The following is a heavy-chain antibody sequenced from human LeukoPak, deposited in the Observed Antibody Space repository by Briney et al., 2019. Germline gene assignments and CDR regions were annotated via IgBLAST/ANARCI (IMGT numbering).Heavy chain of an antibody. CDR1: GYNFNGYY. Sequence: ASVKVSCKASGYNFNGYYIHWVRQAPGHGLEWMGWINPNSGGTNFARNFQGRVTMTRDTSISAVYMELTMLTSDDTAVYYCARDRSNYVSDFDNWGQGTLVTVSS. CDR3: ARDRSNYVSDFDN. D-gene: IGHD4-11*01. V-gene: IGHV1-2*02. CDR2: INPNSGGT. J-gene: IGHJ4*02.